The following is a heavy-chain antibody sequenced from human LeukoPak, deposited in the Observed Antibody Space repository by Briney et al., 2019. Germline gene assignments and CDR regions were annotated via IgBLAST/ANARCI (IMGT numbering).Heavy chain of an antibody. CDR3: ARSTGWSSDLFDY. J-gene: IGHJ4*02. V-gene: IGHV4-4*07. CDR2: VYTSGTT. Sequence: SETLPLTCTVSGGSISGYYWNWIRQPAGKGLEWIGRVYTSGTTNYSPSLKSRITMSVDTSKNQFSLRLISVTAADTAVYYCARSTGWSSDLFDYWGQGTLVTVSS. D-gene: IGHD6-19*01. CDR1: GGSISGYY.